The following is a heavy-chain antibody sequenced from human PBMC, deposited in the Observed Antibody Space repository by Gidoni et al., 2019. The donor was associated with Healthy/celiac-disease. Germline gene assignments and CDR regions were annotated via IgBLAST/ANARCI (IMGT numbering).Heavy chain of an antibody. J-gene: IGHJ6*02. Sequence: QVQLVESGGGVVQPGRSLRLSCAASGFPFSRYAMHWVRQAPGKGLGWVAVISYDGSNKYYADSVKGRFTISRDNSKNTLYLQMNSLRAEDTAVYYCAREAFGGCSSTSCQLVYYGMDVWGQGTTVTVSS. V-gene: IGHV3-30*04. CDR1: GFPFSRYA. CDR3: AREAFGGCSSTSCQLVYYGMDV. CDR2: ISYDGSNK. D-gene: IGHD2-2*01.